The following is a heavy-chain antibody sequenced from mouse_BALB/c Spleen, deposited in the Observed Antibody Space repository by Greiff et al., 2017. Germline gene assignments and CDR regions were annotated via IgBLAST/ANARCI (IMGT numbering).Heavy chain of an antibody. J-gene: IGHJ2*01. V-gene: IGHV1-15*01. CDR2: IDPETGGT. CDR3: TRRYPYYFDY. Sequence: QVHVKQSGAELVRPGASVTLSCKASGYTFTDYEMHWVKQTPVHGLEWIGAIDPETGGTSYNQKFKGKATLTADKSSSTAYMELRSLTSEDSAVYYCTRRYPYYFDYWGQGTTLTVSS. CDR1: GYTFTDYE.